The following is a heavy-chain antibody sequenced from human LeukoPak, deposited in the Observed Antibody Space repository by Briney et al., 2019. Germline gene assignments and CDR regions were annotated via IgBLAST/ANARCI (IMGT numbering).Heavy chain of an antibody. CDR3: THYYDGSGYYGAFDS. CDR1: GFTFSDSA. CDR2: IRSKAKSYAT. J-gene: IGHJ3*02. V-gene: IGHV3-73*01. D-gene: IGHD3-22*01. Sequence: GGSLKLSCAASGFTFSDSAVHWVRQASGKGLEWVGRIRSKAKSYATAYAASVKGRFTISRDDSETTAYLQMNSLRTEDTAVYYCTHYYDGSGYYGAFDSWGQGTMVTVSS.